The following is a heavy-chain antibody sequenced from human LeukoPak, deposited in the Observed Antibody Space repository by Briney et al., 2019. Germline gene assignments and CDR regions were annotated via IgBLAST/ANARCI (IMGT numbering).Heavy chain of an antibody. CDR3: ARDYCSSTSCLFDC. Sequence: ASVKVSCKASGYTFTGYHMHWVRQAPGQGLEWMGRINPNSGDTNYAQKFQGRVTTTRDTSISTAYMELSRLRSDDTAVYYCARDYCSSTSCLFDCWGQGTLVTVSS. CDR2: INPNSGDT. V-gene: IGHV1-2*06. D-gene: IGHD2-2*01. J-gene: IGHJ4*02. CDR1: GYTFTGYH.